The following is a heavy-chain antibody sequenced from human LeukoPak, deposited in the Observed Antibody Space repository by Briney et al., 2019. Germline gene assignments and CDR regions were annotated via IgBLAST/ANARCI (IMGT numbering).Heavy chain of an antibody. Sequence: ASVKVSCKASGYTFTSYDINWVRQATGQGLEWMGWMNPNSGNTGYAQKFQGRVTMTRNTSISTAYMELSSLRSEDTAVYYCARVSVGAVAGTDAGDFDYWGQGTLVTVSS. J-gene: IGHJ4*02. D-gene: IGHD6-19*01. CDR2: MNPNSGNT. CDR3: ARVSVGAVAGTDAGDFDY. CDR1: GYTFTSYD. V-gene: IGHV1-8*01.